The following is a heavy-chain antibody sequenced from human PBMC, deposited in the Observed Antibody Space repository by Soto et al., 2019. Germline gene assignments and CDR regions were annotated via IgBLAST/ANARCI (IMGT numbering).Heavy chain of an antibody. D-gene: IGHD3-3*01. J-gene: IGHJ3*02. CDR1: GFTFSNAW. CDR2: IQSKTDGGTT. Sequence: GGSLRLSCAASGFTFSNAWMSWVRQAPGMGLEWVGRIQSKTDGGTTDYAAPVKGRFTISSDDSKTTLYLQMNSLKTEDTAVYYCTTDSHDPYDFWSGYAFDIWGQGTMVTVSS. V-gene: IGHV3-15*01. CDR3: TTDSHDPYDFWSGYAFDI.